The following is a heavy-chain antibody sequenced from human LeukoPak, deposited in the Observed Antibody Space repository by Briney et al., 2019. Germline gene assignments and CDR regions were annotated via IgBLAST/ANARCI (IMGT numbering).Heavy chain of an antibody. CDR3: ARLGSGTNNWFDP. J-gene: IGHJ5*02. D-gene: IGHD1-26*01. V-gene: IGHV4-59*01. CDR1: GGSISSYY. CDR2: IYYSGST. Sequence: SETLSLTCTVSGGSISSYYWSWIRQPPGKGLEWIGYIYYSGSTNYNPSLKGRVTISVDTSKNQFSLKLSSVTAADTAVYYCARLGSGTNNWFDPWGQGTLVTVSS.